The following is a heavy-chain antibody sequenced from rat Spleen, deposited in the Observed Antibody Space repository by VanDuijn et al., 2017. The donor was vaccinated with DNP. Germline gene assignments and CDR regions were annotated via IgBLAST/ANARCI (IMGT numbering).Heavy chain of an antibody. Sequence: EVRLVESGGGLVQPGRSLKLSCAASGFPFSDYFMAWVRQAPNKGLEWVASISHDGGGTFYGDSVKGRFTISRENAKTTLYLQMNSLRSEDTATYYCARGVYYYSATYWYFDFWGPGTMVSVSS. D-gene: IGHD1-1*01. CDR1: GFPFSDYF. V-gene: IGHV5-22*01. CDR3: ARGVYYYSATYWYFDF. CDR2: ISHDGGGT. J-gene: IGHJ1*01.